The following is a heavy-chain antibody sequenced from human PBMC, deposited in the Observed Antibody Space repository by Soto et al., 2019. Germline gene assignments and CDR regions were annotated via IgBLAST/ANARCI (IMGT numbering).Heavy chain of an antibody. J-gene: IGHJ4*02. V-gene: IGHV1-46*01. Sequence: GASVKVSCKASGYTFTSYYMHWVRQAPGQGLEWMGIINPSGGSTSYAQKFQGRVTMTRDTSTSTVYMELSSLRSEDTAVYYCARSSDSSGYQGAFDYWGQGTLVTAPQ. CDR2: INPSGGST. CDR3: ARSSDSSGYQGAFDY. CDR1: GYTFTSYY. D-gene: IGHD3-22*01.